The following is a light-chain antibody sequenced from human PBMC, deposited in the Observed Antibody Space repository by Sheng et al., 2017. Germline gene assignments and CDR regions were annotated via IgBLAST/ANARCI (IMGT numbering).Light chain of an antibody. CDR3: MQALQPRRS. CDR2: LTS. J-gene: IGKJ5*01. Sequence: DVLLTQFPLSLSVTPGEPASISCRSSHRLVHEAGHTYLDWYFQGPGQSPRLLIYLTSSRAPGVPDRFSGSGSGMDFTLKISRVEPEDVGIYYCMQALQPRRSFGQGTATGHQT. CDR1: HRLVHEAGHTY. V-gene: IGKV2-28*01.